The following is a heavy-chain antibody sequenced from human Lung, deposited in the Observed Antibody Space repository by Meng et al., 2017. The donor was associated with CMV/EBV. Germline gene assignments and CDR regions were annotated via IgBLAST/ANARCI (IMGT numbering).Heavy chain of an antibody. CDR3: ARGGVSTALPEAPSSSSIDN. Sequence: ASXXVSXKASGYTFTGYFMHWLRQAPGQGLEWMGWINPNSGGTKYAQKFQGRVIMTWDTSISAAYMQLSRLTSNDTAVFYCARGGVSTALPEAPSSSSIDNWXQGTLVTVSS. CDR2: INPNSGGT. CDR1: GYTFTGYF. D-gene: IGHD2-2*01. J-gene: IGHJ4*02. V-gene: IGHV1-2*02.